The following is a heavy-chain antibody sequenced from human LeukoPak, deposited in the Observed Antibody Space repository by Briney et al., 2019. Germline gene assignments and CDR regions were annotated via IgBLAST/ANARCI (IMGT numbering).Heavy chain of an antibody. Sequence: GGSLRLSCAASGFTFSSYGMHWVRQAPGKGLEWVAGIWYDGSNKYYADSVKGRFTISRDNSKNTLYLQMNSLRAEDTAVYYCARDEPDAVVVPAAPDYWGQGTLVTVSS. CDR3: ARDEPDAVVVPAAPDY. CDR1: GFTFSSYG. CDR2: IWYDGSNK. J-gene: IGHJ4*02. V-gene: IGHV3-33*01. D-gene: IGHD2-2*01.